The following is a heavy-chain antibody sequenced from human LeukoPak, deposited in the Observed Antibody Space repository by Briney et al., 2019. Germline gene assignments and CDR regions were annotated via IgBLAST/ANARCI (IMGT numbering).Heavy chain of an antibody. CDR2: IYPRDGST. J-gene: IGHJ6*02. V-gene: IGHV1-46*01. D-gene: IGHD3-10*01. Sequence: ASVKVSCKASGYSLTSNYIHWVRQAPGQGLEWMGMIYPRDGSTSYAQKFQERVTITRDMSTSTAYMELSSLRSEDTAVYYCAAVGVRGVRLGYYGMDVWGQGTTVTVSS. CDR3: AAVGVRGVRLGYYGMDV. CDR1: GYSLTSNY.